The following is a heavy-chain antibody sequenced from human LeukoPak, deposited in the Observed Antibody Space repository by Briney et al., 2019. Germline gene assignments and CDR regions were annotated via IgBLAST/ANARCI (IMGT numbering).Heavy chain of an antibody. Sequence: ASVKVSCKASGYTFTSYGISWVRQAPGQGLEWMGWISAYNGNTNYAQKLQGRVTITADKSTSTAYMELSSLRSEDTAVYYCARGEMATIGYYFDYWGQGTLVTVSS. CDR2: ISAYNGNT. V-gene: IGHV1-18*01. CDR1: GYTFTSYG. D-gene: IGHD5-24*01. J-gene: IGHJ4*02. CDR3: ARGEMATIGYYFDY.